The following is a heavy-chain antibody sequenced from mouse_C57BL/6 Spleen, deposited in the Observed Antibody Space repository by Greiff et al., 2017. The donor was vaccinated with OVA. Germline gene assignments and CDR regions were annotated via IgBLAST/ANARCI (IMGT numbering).Heavy chain of an antibody. Sequence: VHLVESGPGLVAPSQSLSITCTVSGFSLTSYGVDWVRQSPGKGLEWLGVIWGVGSTNYNSALKSRLSISKDNSKSQVFLKMNSLQTDDTAMYYCANGNGGFAYWGQGTLVTVSA. V-gene: IGHV2-6*01. J-gene: IGHJ3*01. CDR2: IWGVGST. CDR1: GFSLTSYG. CDR3: ANGNGGFAY.